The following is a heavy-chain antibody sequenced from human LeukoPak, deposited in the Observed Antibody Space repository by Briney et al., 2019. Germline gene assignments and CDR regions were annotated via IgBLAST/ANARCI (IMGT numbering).Heavy chain of an antibody. J-gene: IGHJ4*02. D-gene: IGHD5-12*01. CDR3: ARDFYSGYDYPLDY. CDR2: MNPNSGNT. CDR1: GGTFSSYA. V-gene: IGHV1-8*02. Sequence: ASVKASCKASGGTFSSYAINWVRQATGQGLEWMGWMNPNSGNTGYAQKFQGRVTMTRNTSISTAYMELSSLRSEDTAVYYCARDFYSGYDYPLDYWGQGTLVTVSS.